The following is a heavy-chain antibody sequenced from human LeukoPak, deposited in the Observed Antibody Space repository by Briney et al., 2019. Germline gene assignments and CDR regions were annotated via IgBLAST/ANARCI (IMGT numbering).Heavy chain of an antibody. CDR3: ARRFVGSGGTFDY. CDR2: IYHRGNT. D-gene: IGHD6-25*01. J-gene: IGHJ4*02. CDR1: GFSIGTGYS. V-gene: IGHV4-38-2*01. Sequence: SETLSLTCSVSGFSIGTGYSWGWIRQPPGKGLEWIGTIYHRGNTYYNPSLKSRVTISVDTSKNQFSLKLSSATATDTAVYYCARRFVGSGGTFDYWGQGTLVTVSP.